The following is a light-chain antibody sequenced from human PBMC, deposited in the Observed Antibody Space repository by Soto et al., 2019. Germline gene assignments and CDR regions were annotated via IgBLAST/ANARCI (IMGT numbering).Light chain of an antibody. J-gene: IGKJ3*01. V-gene: IGKV3-11*01. CDR1: QSVSSS. Sequence: EIVLTQSPATLSLSPGERATLSCRASQSVSSSLAWYQQKPGQAPRLLIYDASNRAPGIPARFSGSGSGTDFTLTISSLEPEDFAVYYCQQRSNWPPGTFGPGTKVDIK. CDR3: QQRSNWPPGT. CDR2: DAS.